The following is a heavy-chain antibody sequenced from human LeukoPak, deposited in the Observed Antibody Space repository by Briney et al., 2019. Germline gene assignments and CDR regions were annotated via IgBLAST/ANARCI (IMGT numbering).Heavy chain of an antibody. CDR3: ARDVPGPVIGYYGMDV. D-gene: IGHD3-22*01. J-gene: IGHJ6*02. CDR1: GGSISNYY. Sequence: SETLSLTCTVAGGSISNYYWTWIRQPPGKGLEWVGHISDSGSANYSPSLKSRVTMSVDTSKNQFSLKLSSVTAADTAVYYCARDVPGPVIGYYGMDVWGQGTTVTVSS. CDR2: ISDSGSA. V-gene: IGHV4-59*01.